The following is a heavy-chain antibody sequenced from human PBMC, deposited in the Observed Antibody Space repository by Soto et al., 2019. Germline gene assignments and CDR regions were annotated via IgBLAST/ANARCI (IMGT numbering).Heavy chain of an antibody. Sequence: QVQLQESGPGLVKPSQTLSLTCTVYGDSFSSGDYYWSWIRQPPGQVLEWIGYIYYSGSTYYNPSLKNRVTISVDTSKTQVPLKRRSVTAAYKAVYFCARLTTVDHYAFDIWGQGKMVTVSS. CDR2: IYYSGST. D-gene: IGHD2-21*01. J-gene: IGHJ3*02. CDR3: ARLTTVDHYAFDI. V-gene: IGHV4-30-4*01. CDR1: GDSFSSGDYY.